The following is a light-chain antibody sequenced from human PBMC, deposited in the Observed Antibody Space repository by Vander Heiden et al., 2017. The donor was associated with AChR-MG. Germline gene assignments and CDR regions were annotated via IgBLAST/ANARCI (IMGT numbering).Light chain of an antibody. J-gene: IGLJ3*02. CDR3: CSYGRNYWV. CDR2: DVS. CDR1: SSDVGGYNY. Sequence: QSALTQPRSVSGSPGQSVTISCTGTSSDVGGYNYVSWYRQYPGKAPKVMIYDVSERPSGVPDRFSGSKSGNTASLTISGLQTDDEADYYCCSYGRNYWVFGGGTKLTVL. V-gene: IGLV2-11*01.